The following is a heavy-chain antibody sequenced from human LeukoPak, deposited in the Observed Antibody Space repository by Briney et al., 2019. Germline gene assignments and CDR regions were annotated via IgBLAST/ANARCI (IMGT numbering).Heavy chain of an antibody. Sequence: GGSLRLSSAASGLTVSSNYMSWVRQAPGKGLEWVSVIYSCGSTYYADSVKGRFTISRDSSKNTLYLQMNSLRAEDTAVYYCARVIPYYDFWSGFGYWGQGTLVTVSS. CDR3: ARVIPYYDFWSGFGY. J-gene: IGHJ4*02. D-gene: IGHD3-3*01. V-gene: IGHV3-66*01. CDR2: IYSCGST. CDR1: GLTVSSNY.